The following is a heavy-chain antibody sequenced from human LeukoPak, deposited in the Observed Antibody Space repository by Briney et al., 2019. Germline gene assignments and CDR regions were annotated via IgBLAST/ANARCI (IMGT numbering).Heavy chain of an antibody. D-gene: IGHD3-10*01. Sequence: PSETLSLTCTVSGASIRSYYWSWIRQPPGKGLECIGYIYYSGSTYYNPSLKSRVTISVDTSKNQFSLKLSSVTAADTAVYYCARDGPREVLDYWGQGTLVTVSS. J-gene: IGHJ4*02. CDR3: ARDGPREVLDY. V-gene: IGHV4-59*12. CDR2: IYYSGST. CDR1: GASIRSYY.